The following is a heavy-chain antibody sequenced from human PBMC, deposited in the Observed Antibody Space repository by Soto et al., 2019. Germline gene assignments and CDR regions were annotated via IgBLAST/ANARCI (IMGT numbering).Heavy chain of an antibody. Sequence: GGSLRLSCAASGFTFSSYGMHWVRQAPGKGLEWEAVISYDGSNKYYADSVKGRFTISRDNSKNTLYLQMNSLRAEDTAVYYCAKDDVMITFGGVSPYYYCGMDVWGQGTTVTVSS. D-gene: IGHD3-16*01. CDR1: GFTFSSYG. V-gene: IGHV3-30*18. CDR3: AKDDVMITFGGVSPYYYCGMDV. J-gene: IGHJ6*02. CDR2: ISYDGSNK.